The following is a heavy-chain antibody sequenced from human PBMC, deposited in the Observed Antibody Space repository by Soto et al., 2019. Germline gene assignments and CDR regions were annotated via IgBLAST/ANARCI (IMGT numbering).Heavy chain of an antibody. D-gene: IGHD6-19*01. V-gene: IGHV4-34*01. J-gene: IGHJ4*02. CDR1: GESFSGHI. CDR3: ARGLITGSHYSGGWYYFDS. Sequence: QVQLQQSGAGLLKPSETLSLTCAVYGESFSGHIWTWIRQTPGKGLPWIGQINHSGSASYNPSLQSPVTISVHTSNSQFSLELSSVTAADTAVYYCARGLITGSHYSGGWYYFDSWGQGTQVTVSS. CDR2: INHSGSA.